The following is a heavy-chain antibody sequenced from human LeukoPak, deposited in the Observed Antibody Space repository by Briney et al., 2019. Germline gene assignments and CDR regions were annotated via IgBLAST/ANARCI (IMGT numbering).Heavy chain of an antibody. V-gene: IGHV3-23*01. CDR1: GFTFSSYA. CDR3: AKDNYYDSSGYYSY. D-gene: IGHD3-22*01. Sequence: GGSLRLSCAASGFTFSSYAMSWVRQAPGKGLEWVSAISGSGGSTYYADSVKGRFTISRDNSKNTLYLQMNSLRAEDTAVYYCAKDNYYDSSGYYSYWGQGTLVSVSS. J-gene: IGHJ4*02. CDR2: ISGSGGST.